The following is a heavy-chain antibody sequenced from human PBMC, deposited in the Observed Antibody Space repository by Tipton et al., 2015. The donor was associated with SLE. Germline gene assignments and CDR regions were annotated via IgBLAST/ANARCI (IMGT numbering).Heavy chain of an antibody. CDR3: ARCNISVAGADY. V-gene: IGHV4-39*07. Sequence: TLSLTCTVSGASIRSTTFYWGWIRQPPGKGLEWIGSISDSGSTHYNPSLKSRVTISVDTSKNQLSLKVTSVTAADTAVYFCARCNISVAGADYWGQGTLVTVSS. CDR1: GASIRSTTFY. J-gene: IGHJ4*02. D-gene: IGHD2-15*01. CDR2: ISDSGST.